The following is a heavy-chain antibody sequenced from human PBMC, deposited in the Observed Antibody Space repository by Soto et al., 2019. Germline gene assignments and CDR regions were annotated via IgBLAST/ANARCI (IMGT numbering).Heavy chain of an antibody. Sequence: ASVKVSCKASGYTFTGYYMHWVRQAPGQGLEWMGIINPSGGSTSYAQKFQGRVTMTRDTSTSTVYMELSSLRSEDTAVYYCARVPYDSSGWDAFDIWGQGTRVTVSS. CDR3: ARVPYDSSGWDAFDI. J-gene: IGHJ3*02. CDR1: GYTFTGYY. V-gene: IGHV1-46*01. CDR2: INPSGGST. D-gene: IGHD3-22*01.